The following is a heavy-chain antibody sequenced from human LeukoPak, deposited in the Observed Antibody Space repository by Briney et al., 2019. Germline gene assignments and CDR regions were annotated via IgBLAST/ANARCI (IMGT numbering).Heavy chain of an antibody. CDR2: ISYDGSNK. J-gene: IGHJ4*02. CDR1: GFTFSSYA. V-gene: IGHV3-30-3*01. Sequence: PGGSLRLSCAASGFTFSSYAMHWVRQAPGKGLEWVAVISYDGSNKYYADSVKGRFTISRDNSKNTLYLQMNSLRAEDTAVYYCASVGGVTPLDYWGQGTLVTVSS. D-gene: IGHD3-3*01. CDR3: ASVGGVTPLDY.